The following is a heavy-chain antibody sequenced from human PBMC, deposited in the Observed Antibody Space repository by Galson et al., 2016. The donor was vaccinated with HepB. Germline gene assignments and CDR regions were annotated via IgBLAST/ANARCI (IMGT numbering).Heavy chain of an antibody. V-gene: IGHV3-74*01. Sequence: SLRLSCAASGFTFSSYWMHWVRQAPGKGLVWVSGINSDGTSTTYADSVKGRFTISRDNAKNTLYLQMNSLRAEDTAVYYCATGNDHAFDIWGQGTMVTVPS. CDR3: ATGNDHAFDI. J-gene: IGHJ3*02. CDR2: INSDGTST. CDR1: GFTFSSYW.